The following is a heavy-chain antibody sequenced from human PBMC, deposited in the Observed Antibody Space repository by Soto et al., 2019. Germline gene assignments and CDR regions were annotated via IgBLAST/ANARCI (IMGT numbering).Heavy chain of an antibody. CDR3: ARSRDGYSFYFYYGMDV. V-gene: IGHV3-30*03. J-gene: IGHJ6*02. D-gene: IGHD4-4*01. Sequence: QVQLVESGGGVVQPGRSLRLSCAASGFTFTSYDMHWVRQAPGKGLEWMALILHDGSAEYYADSVKGRFTISRDNSKSTLYLQMSILRAEDTAVYYCARSRDGYSFYFYYGMDVWGQGTTVTVSS. CDR1: GFTFTSYD. CDR2: ILHDGSAE.